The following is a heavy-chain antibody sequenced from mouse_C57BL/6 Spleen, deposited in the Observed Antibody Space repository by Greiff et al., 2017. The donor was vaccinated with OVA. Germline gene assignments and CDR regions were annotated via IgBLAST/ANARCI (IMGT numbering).Heavy chain of an antibody. Sequence: VKLMESGPGLVQPSQSLSITCTVSGFPLTSYGVHWVRQSPGKGLEWLGVIWRGGSTDYNAAFMSRLSITKDNSKSQVFFKMNSLQADDTAIYYCAKTLYYYAMDYWGQGTSVTVSS. CDR2: IWRGGST. CDR1: GFPLTSYG. V-gene: IGHV2-5*01. CDR3: AKTLYYYAMDY. J-gene: IGHJ4*01.